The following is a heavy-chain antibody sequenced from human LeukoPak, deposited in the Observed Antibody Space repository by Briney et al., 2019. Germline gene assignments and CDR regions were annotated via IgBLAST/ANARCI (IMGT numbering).Heavy chain of an antibody. CDR3: ARHLAGHFGGFYFDY. D-gene: IGHD2-21*01. V-gene: IGHV4-39*07. Sequence: PSETLSLTCSVSGDSITGYYWGWIRQPPGKGLEWIGSIYYSGSTYYNPSLKSRVTISVDTSKNQFSLKLSSVTAADTAVYYCARHLAGHFGGFYFDYWGQGTLVTVSS. CDR2: IYYSGST. CDR1: GDSITGYY. J-gene: IGHJ4*02.